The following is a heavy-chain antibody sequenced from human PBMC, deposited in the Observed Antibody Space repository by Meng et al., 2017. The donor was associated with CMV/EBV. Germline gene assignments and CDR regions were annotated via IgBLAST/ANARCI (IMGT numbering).Heavy chain of an antibody. Sequence: GESLKISCVASGFTSRTYWMSWVRQAPGKGLEWVAKMNQDGSHKYYVDSVKGRFTISADNAKNSLYLQMNSLSAEDTAVYYCSKNGGWLIEHWGQGTMVTVSS. CDR3: SKNGGWLIEH. CDR1: GFTSRTYW. V-gene: IGHV3-7*01. J-gene: IGHJ1*01. CDR2: MNQDGSHK. D-gene: IGHD3-16*01.